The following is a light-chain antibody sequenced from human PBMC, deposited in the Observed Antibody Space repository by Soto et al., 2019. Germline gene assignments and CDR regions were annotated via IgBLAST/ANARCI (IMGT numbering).Light chain of an antibody. CDR2: AAS. CDR1: QSISNS. Sequence: DIQMTQSPFSLSASVGDRVTITCRASQSISNSLNWYQQKPGKAPKFLIFAASSLQSGVPSRFSGRGSGTDFTLTISSLQPEDFETYYCQQSYETPFPFGSGTKVDIX. J-gene: IGKJ4*01. V-gene: IGKV1-39*01. CDR3: QQSYETPFP.